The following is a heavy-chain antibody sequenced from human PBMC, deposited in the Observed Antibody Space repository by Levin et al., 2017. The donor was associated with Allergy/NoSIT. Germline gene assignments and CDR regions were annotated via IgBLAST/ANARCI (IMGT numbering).Heavy chain of an antibody. CDR3: VRCIVGSISAS. V-gene: IGHV3-48*02. CDR1: GFTFSSYS. Sequence: GESLKISCAASGFTFSSYSMNWVRQAPGKGLEWVSYISSSSTTIYYADSVKGRFSISRDNAENSLYLQMNSLSEDATALYYCVRCIVGSISASGGQGTLVTVSS. D-gene: IGHD1-26*01. CDR2: ISSSSTTI. J-gene: IGHJ4*02.